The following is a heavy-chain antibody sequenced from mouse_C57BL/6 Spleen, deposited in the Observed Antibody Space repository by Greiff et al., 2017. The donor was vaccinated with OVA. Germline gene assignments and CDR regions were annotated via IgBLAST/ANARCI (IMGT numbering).Heavy chain of an antibody. J-gene: IGHJ4*01. Sequence: VKLVESGAELVRPGASVTLSCKASGYTFTDYEMHWVKQTPVHGLEWIGAIDPETGGTAYNQKFKGKAILTADKSSSTAYMELRSLTSEDSAVYYCHLLKAMDYWGQGTSVTVSS. D-gene: IGHD2-1*01. CDR1: GYTFTDYE. V-gene: IGHV1-15*01. CDR3: HLLKAMDY. CDR2: IDPETGGT.